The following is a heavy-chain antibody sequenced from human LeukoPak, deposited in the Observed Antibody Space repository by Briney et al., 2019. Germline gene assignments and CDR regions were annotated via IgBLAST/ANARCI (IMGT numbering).Heavy chain of an antibody. CDR1: GGTFSSYA. CDR2: IIPIFGTA. D-gene: IGHD3-3*01. CDR3: ARSNHITIFGVVIIRNWFDP. V-gene: IGHV1-69*06. J-gene: IGHJ5*02. Sequence: ASVKVSCEASGGTFSSYAISWVRQPPGQGLEWMGGIIPIFGTANYAQKFQGRVTITADKSTSTAYMELSSLRSEDTAVYYCARSNHITIFGVVIIRNWFDPWGQGTLVTVSS.